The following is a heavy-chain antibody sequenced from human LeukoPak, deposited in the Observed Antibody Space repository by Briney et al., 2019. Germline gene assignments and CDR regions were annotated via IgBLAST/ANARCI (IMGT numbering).Heavy chain of an antibody. CDR2: ITDIGGST. V-gene: IGHV3-23*01. Sequence: GGSLRLSCVASGFTFSTYAMSWVRQAPGKGLEWVSTITDIGGSTYYADSVKGRFTISRDNSKNTLYLQMNSLRAEDTAVYYCAKGGSSWSYYFDYWGQGTLVTVSS. CDR1: GFTFSTYA. J-gene: IGHJ4*02. CDR3: AKGGSSWSYYFDY. D-gene: IGHD6-13*01.